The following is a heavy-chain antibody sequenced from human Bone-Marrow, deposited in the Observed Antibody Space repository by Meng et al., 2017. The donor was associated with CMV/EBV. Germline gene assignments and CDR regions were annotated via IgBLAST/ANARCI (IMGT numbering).Heavy chain of an antibody. CDR2: IYSGGSST. CDR3: ATLEGWIVRGGYFDY. D-gene: IGHD2-21*01. Sequence: LSLTCAASGFTFSSYAMSWVRQAPGKGLEWVSVIYSGGSSTYYADSVKGRFTISRDNSKNTLYLQMNSLRAEDTAVYYCATLEGWIVRGGYFDYWGQGTLVTVSS. CDR1: GFTFSSYA. J-gene: IGHJ4*02. V-gene: IGHV3-23*03.